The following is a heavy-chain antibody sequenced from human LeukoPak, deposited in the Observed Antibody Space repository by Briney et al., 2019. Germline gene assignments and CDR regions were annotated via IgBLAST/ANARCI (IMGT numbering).Heavy chain of an antibody. J-gene: IGHJ4*02. V-gene: IGHV4-30-2*01. CDR1: GGSISSGGYY. CDR3: ARAKDEDFDY. CDR2: IYHSGST. Sequence: SETLSLTCTVSGGSISSGGYYWSWIRQHPGKGLEWIGYIYHSGSTYYNPSLKSRVTISVDRSKNQFSLKLSSVTAADTAVYYCARAKDEDFDYWAREPWSPSPQ.